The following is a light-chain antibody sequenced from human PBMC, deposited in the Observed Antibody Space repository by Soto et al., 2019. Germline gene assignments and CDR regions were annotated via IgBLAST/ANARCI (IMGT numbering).Light chain of an antibody. CDR2: GAS. CDR1: QNINTW. CDR3: QQYNGH. J-gene: IGKJ2*01. V-gene: IGKV1-5*01. Sequence: DFQMTQSPPILSASVGDRVSITCRASQNINTWLAWYQQKPGKAPKSLIKGASSLQSWTPSRFSCCGSGTECTLTLSSLQPDDFATYYCQQYNGHFGQGTKVVMK.